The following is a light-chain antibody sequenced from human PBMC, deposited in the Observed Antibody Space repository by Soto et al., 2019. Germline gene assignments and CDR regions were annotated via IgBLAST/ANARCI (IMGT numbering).Light chain of an antibody. Sequence: ETVMTQSPATLSVSPGERATLSCRARQSVNSNLAWYQQKLGQAPRVLIYGAPTRATGIPARFSGSGSGTEFILTISSLQSEDFAVYYCQEYNTWPWTFGQGTKVDIK. CDR1: QSVNSN. V-gene: IGKV3-15*01. J-gene: IGKJ1*01. CDR3: QEYNTWPWT. CDR2: GAP.